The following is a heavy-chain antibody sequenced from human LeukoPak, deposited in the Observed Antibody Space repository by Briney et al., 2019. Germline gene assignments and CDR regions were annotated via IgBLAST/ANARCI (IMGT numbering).Heavy chain of an antibody. CDR1: GFTFSNNA. CDR3: AKYRQDYDRSGYYYYFDY. V-gene: IGHV3-23*01. CDR2: ITVSGGTT. Sequence: GGSLRLSCAASGFTFSNNAMSWARQAPGKGLEWVSGITVSGGTTYYADSVEGRFTISRDNAKNTLYLQMSSLRADDTAVYFCAKYRQDYDRSGYYYYFDYWGQGTLVTVSS. D-gene: IGHD3-22*01. J-gene: IGHJ4*02.